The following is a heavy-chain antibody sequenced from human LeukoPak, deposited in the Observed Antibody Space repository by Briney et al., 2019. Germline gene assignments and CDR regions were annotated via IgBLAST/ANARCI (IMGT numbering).Heavy chain of an antibody. V-gene: IGHV1-2*02. D-gene: IGHD2-21*01. CDR1: GYSFTDYY. Sequence: EASVKVSCKTSGYSFTDYYMHWVRQAPGQGLEWMGWINPNSGGTSSAQKFQGRVTMTRDTPISTVYMEVSWLTSDDTAIYYCARADRLHGGPYLIGPWGQGTLVTVSS. CDR3: ARADRLHGGPYLIGP. J-gene: IGHJ5*02. CDR2: INPNSGGT.